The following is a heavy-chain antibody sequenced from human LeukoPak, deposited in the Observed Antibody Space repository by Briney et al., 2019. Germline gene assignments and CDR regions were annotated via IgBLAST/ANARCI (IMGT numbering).Heavy chain of an antibody. CDR2: ISYDGSNK. CDR1: GFTFSSYA. Sequence: GGSLRLSCAASGFTFSSYAMHWVRQAAGKGLEWVAVISYDGSNKYYADSVKGRFTISRDNSKNTLYLQMNSLRAEDTAVYYCARRGESTTYGDYRFDYWGQGTLVTVSS. J-gene: IGHJ4*02. V-gene: IGHV3-30*04. D-gene: IGHD4-17*01. CDR3: ARRGESTTYGDYRFDY.